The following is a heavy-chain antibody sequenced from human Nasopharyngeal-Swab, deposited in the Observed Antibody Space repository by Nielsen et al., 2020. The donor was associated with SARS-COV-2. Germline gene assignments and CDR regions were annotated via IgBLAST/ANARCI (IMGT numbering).Heavy chain of an antibody. CDR2: MSNSGSTI. D-gene: IGHD5-18*01. CDR3: VRGYSYGLRDYFDY. J-gene: IGHJ4*02. V-gene: IGHV3-11*01. CDR1: GLTFSDYY. Sequence: GGSLRLSCVASGLTFSDYYMSWIRQAPGKGLEWVSYMSNSGSTIYYADSVKGRFTISRDNAKSSLYLQMNSLRAEDTALYYCVRGYSYGLRDYFDYRGQGTLVTVSS.